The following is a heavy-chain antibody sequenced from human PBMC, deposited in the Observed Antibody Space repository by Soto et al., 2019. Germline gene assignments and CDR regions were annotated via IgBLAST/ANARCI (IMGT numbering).Heavy chain of an antibody. V-gene: IGHV3-30-3*01. Sequence: QVQLVESGGGVVQPGTSLRLSCAASGFTFSSYAMHWVRQAPGKGLEWVAVISYDGYNKYYADSVKGRFTISRDNSKNTLYLLMNSLRAEDTAVYYCARGPYCSGGTCFGSQSAFDIWGQGTMVTVSS. CDR2: ISYDGYNK. D-gene: IGHD2-15*01. J-gene: IGHJ3*02. CDR3: ARGPYCSGGTCFGSQSAFDI. CDR1: GFTFSSYA.